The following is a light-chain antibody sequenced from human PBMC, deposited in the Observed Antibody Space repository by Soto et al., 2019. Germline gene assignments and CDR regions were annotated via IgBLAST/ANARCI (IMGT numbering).Light chain of an antibody. CDR1: QSVSSN. CDR2: GAS. CDR3: QQYNNWPFT. V-gene: IGKV3-15*01. J-gene: IGKJ3*01. Sequence: EIVMTQSPATLSVSPGERATLSCRASQSVSSNLAWYQQKPGQAPRLLIYGASTRATGIPARFSGSGSGTXXXXXXXXXXXXXFAVYYCQQYNNWPFTFGPXXKVDIK.